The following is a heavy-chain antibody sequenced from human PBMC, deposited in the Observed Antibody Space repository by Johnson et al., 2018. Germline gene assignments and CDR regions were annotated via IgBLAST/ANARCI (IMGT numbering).Heavy chain of an antibody. V-gene: IGHV3-30*03. CDR3: AGGYSYGSWYYYYYMDV. D-gene: IGHD5-18*01. J-gene: IGHJ6*03. CDR1: GFTFSSYS. CDR2: ICNDGSNK. Sequence: QVQLVESGGGLVKPGGSLRLSCAASGFTFSSYSMNWVRQAPGKGLERVAAICNDGSNKYYADSVKGRFTISRDNSKKTLYTQLNSLRAEDTAVYYCAGGYSYGSWYYYYYMDVWGKGTTVTVSS.